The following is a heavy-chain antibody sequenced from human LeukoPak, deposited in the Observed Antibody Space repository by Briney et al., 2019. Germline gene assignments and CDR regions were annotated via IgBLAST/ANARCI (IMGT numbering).Heavy chain of an antibody. Sequence: SETLSLTCTVSGGSISSYYWSWIRQPPGKGLEWIGYIYYSGSTNYNPSLKSRVTISVDTSKNQFSLKLSSVTAADTAVYYCARGSGSSSELNYYYMDVWGKGTTVTISS. J-gene: IGHJ6*03. CDR2: IYYSGST. CDR1: GGSISSYY. CDR3: ARGSGSSSELNYYYMDV. V-gene: IGHV4-59*01. D-gene: IGHD6-13*01.